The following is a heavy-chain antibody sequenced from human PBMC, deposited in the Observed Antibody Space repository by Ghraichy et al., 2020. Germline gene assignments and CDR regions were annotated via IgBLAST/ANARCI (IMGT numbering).Heavy chain of an antibody. CDR2: IWYDGRKK. Sequence: GGSLRLSCAASGFSFSTYGMHWVRQAPGRGLEWVAVIWYDGRKKYYAESVKGRFTISRDNSKNTLYVEVNSLRVEDTADYYCARGNEHNSGWHYYGGQKTLVTVPS. CDR3: ARGNEHNSGWHYY. J-gene: IGHJ4*02. D-gene: IGHD6-19*01. CDR1: GFSFSTYG. V-gene: IGHV3-33*01.